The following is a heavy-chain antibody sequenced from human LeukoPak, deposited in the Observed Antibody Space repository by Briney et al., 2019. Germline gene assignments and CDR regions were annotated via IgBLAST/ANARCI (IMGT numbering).Heavy chain of an antibody. V-gene: IGHV1-24*01. J-gene: IGHJ3*02. Sequence: ASVKVSCKVSGYTLTELSMHWVRQAPGKGLEWMGGFDPEDGETIYAQKFQGRVTMTEDTSTDTAYMELSSLRSEDTAVYYYATDSDSSGWYPRGAFDIWGQGTMVTVSS. CDR2: FDPEDGET. CDR1: GYTLTELS. D-gene: IGHD6-19*01. CDR3: ATDSDSSGWYPRGAFDI.